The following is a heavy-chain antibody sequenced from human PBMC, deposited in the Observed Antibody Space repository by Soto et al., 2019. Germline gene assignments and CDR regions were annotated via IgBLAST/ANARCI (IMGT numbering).Heavy chain of an antibody. D-gene: IGHD2-8*01. V-gene: IGHV1-69*01. J-gene: IGHJ4*02. CDR3: ARWAYCTNGVCYDFDY. CDR2: TIPIFGTA. CDR1: GGTFSSYA. Sequence: QVQLVQSGAEVKKPGSSVKVSCKASGGTFSSYAISWVRQAPGQGLEWMGGTIPIFGTANYAQKFQGRVTITADESTSTAYMELSSLRSEDTAVYYCARWAYCTNGVCYDFDYWGQGTLVTVSS.